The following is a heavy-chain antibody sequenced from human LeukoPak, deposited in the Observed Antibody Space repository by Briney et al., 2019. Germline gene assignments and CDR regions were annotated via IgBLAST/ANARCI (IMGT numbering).Heavy chain of an antibody. CDR1: GFTFSDYY. Sequence: PGGSLRLSCAASGFTFSDYYMSWIRQAPGKGLEWVAVISYDGSRKDYTDSVKGRFTISRDNPKNTLYLQMNSLRAEDTAVYFCATAPLYSSSWYFRGYFDDWGQGTLVTVSS. CDR3: ATAPLYSSSWYFRGYFDD. J-gene: IGHJ4*02. V-gene: IGHV3-30*03. CDR2: ISYDGSRK. D-gene: IGHD6-13*01.